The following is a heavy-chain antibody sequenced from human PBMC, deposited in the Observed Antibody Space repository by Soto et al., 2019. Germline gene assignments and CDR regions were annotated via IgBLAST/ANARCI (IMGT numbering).Heavy chain of an antibody. J-gene: IGHJ4*02. CDR1: GFTLRTNA. V-gene: IGHV3-30*18. Sequence: QVQLVESGGGVVQPGGSLKLSGPPLGFTLRTNAMNWVPQPPGKGLEWWAVISYDGGKKYYADSVKGRFTTSRDNSKNTLYLQMNSLRAEDTAVYYCAKDWKYYYDSSGYYYGDYWGQGTLVTVSS. CDR2: ISYDGGKK. CDR3: AKDWKYYYDSSGYYYGDY. D-gene: IGHD3-22*01.